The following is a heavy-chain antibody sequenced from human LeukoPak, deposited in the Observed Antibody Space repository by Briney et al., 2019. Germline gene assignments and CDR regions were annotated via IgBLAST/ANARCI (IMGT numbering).Heavy chain of an antibody. Sequence: GGSLRLSCAASGFTFSSYTMNWVRQAPGKGLEWVASISRSSSYIFYADSVKGRFTISRDDGNNSVSLRMSGLRVEDTAIYYCARDAFKWDLDYWGLGALVTVSS. V-gene: IGHV3-21*06. J-gene: IGHJ4*02. CDR1: GFTFSSYT. CDR2: ISRSSSYI. CDR3: ARDAFKWDLDY. D-gene: IGHD1-26*01.